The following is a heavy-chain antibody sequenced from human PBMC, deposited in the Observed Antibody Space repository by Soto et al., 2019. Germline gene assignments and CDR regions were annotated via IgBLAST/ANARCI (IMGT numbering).Heavy chain of an antibody. CDR2: MNPNSGNT. CDR3: ARGHLGLWFGSLGYMDV. Sequence: QVQLVQSGAEVKKPGASVKVSCKASGYTFTSYDINWVRQATGQGLEWMGWMNPNSGNTGYAQKFQVRVTMTRNTSISTAYMELSSLRSEDTAVYYCARGHLGLWFGSLGYMDVWGKGTTVTVSS. D-gene: IGHD3-10*01. V-gene: IGHV1-8*01. CDR1: GYTFTSYD. J-gene: IGHJ6*03.